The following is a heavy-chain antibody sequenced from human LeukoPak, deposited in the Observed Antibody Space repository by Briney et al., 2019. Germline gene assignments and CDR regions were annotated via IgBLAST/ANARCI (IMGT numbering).Heavy chain of an antibody. CDR3: ARGSHGYYDSRDGFDM. Sequence: SETLSLTCAVYGGSFSGYYWSWIRQPPGKGLEWIGEINHSGSTNYDSSLKSRATISVDTSKNQFSLKLTSVTAAGTAVYYCARGSHGYYDSRDGFDMWGRGTMVTVSS. V-gene: IGHV4-34*01. D-gene: IGHD3-22*01. J-gene: IGHJ3*02. CDR1: GGSFSGYY. CDR2: INHSGST.